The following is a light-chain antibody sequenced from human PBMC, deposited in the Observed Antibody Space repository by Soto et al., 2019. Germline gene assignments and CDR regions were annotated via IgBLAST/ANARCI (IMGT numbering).Light chain of an antibody. J-gene: IGKJ4*01. V-gene: IGKV3-15*01. Sequence: EIVMTQSPATLSVSPGERAALSCRASQSINNDLAWYQQKRGQAPRLLIYGASTRATGIPDRFSGSGFVTEFTLTISSLQSEDFGVYYCQQYRSWPPLTFGGGSEVEIK. CDR1: QSINND. CDR2: GAS. CDR3: QQYRSWPPLT.